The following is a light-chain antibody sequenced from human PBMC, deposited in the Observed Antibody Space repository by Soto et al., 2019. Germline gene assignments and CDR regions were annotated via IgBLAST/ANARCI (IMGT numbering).Light chain of an antibody. Sequence: QSALTQPASMSGSPGQSITISCTGTSSDIGGYNYVSWYQQHPGKAPKLMIYDVSNWPSGVSNRFSGSKSGNTASLTISGIHAEDEADYSCSSYTSSSTVVFGGGTKLTVL. V-gene: IGLV2-14*03. CDR2: DVS. CDR3: SSYTSSSTVV. J-gene: IGLJ2*01. CDR1: SSDIGGYNY.